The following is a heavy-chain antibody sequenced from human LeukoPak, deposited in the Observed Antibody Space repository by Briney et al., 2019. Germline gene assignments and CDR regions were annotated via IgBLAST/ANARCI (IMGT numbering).Heavy chain of an antibody. J-gene: IGHJ6*03. D-gene: IGHD5-18*01. V-gene: IGHV3-30*18. Sequence: GGSLRLSCAASGFTFSNYGIHWVRQAPGKGLEWVAVLSYDGSSKYYADSVKGRFAISRDNSKNTLYLQMNSLRAEDAAVYYCAKDPSERYSYPLSYMDVWGKGTTVTVSS. CDR2: LSYDGSSK. CDR1: GFTFSNYG. CDR3: AKDPSERYSYPLSYMDV.